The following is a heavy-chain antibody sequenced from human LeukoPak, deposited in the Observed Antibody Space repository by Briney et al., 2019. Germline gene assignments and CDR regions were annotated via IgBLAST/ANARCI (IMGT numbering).Heavy chain of an antibody. J-gene: IGHJ6*02. CDR3: ARQGRGGPAVAGTFTYGMDV. D-gene: IGHD6-19*01. Sequence: ASVKVSCKASGYTFTSYDINWVRQATGQGLEWMGWMNPNSGNTGYAQKFHGRVTMTRNTSISTAYMELSSLRSEDTAVYYCARQGRGGPAVAGTFTYGMDVWGQGTTVTVSS. CDR2: MNPNSGNT. V-gene: IGHV1-8*01. CDR1: GYTFTSYD.